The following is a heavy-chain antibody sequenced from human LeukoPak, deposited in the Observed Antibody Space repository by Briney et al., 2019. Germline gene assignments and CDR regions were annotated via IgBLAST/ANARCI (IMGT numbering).Heavy chain of an antibody. CDR1: GFTLDDYG. D-gene: IGHD6-19*01. CDR2: IGWSSSST. Sequence: GGSLRLSCAASGFTLDDYGMSWVRHAPGKGLEWVSGIGWSSSSTGYADSVKGRFTISIDNAKNSLYLQLNSLRAEDTAFYYCARDRASGWYRGDYDYWGQGTLVTVSS. CDR3: ARDRASGWYRGDYDY. V-gene: IGHV3-20*04. J-gene: IGHJ4*02.